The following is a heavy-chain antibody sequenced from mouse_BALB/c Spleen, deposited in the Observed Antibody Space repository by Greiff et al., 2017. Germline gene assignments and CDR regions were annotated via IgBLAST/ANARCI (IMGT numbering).Heavy chain of an antibody. CDR3: ARQGTTNYFDY. CDR1: GFTFSSYT. CDR2: ISNGGGST. Sequence: EVMLVESGGGLVQPGGSLKLSCAASGFTFSSYTMSWVRQTPEKRLEWVAYISNGGGSTYYPDTVKGRFTISRDNAKNTLYLQMSSLKSEDTAMYYCARQGTTNYFDYWGQGTTLTVSS. J-gene: IGHJ2*01. D-gene: IGHD1-1*01. V-gene: IGHV5-12-2*01.